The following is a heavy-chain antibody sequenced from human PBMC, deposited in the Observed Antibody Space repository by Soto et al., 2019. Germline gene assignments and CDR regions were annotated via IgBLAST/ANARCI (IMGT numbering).Heavy chain of an antibody. CDR2: ISYDGSNK. CDR3: APGFAAFDY. J-gene: IGHJ4*02. V-gene: IGHV3-30*03. D-gene: IGHD2-15*01. Sequence: QVQLVESGGGVVQPGRSLRLSCAASGFTFSSYGMHWVRQAPGKGLEWVAVISYDGSNKYYANSVKARFTISRDNSKNPTYLKMNDPRVEDTAMYYWAPGFAAFDYWGQGTLVTVSS. CDR1: GFTFSSYG.